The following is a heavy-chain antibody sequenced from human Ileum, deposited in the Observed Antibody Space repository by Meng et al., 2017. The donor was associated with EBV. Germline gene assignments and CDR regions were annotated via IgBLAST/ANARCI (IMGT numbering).Heavy chain of an antibody. J-gene: IGHJ4*02. CDR1: GGSFSCYY. V-gene: IGHV4-34*01. CDR3: ARGNKVSDRGFDY. Sequence: QLPQWGAGPLKPSATLSLTCAVYGGSFSCYYWSWIRQPPGKGLEWIGEINHSGSTNYNPSLKSRVTISVDTSKNQFSLKLSSVTAADTAVYYCARGNKVSDRGFDYWGQGTLVTVSS. CDR2: INHSGST. D-gene: IGHD3-10*01.